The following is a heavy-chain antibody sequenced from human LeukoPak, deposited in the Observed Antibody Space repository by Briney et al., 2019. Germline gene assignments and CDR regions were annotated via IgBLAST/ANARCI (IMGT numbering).Heavy chain of an antibody. J-gene: IGHJ4*02. V-gene: IGHV3-21*01. CDR3: ARLNSIAGGLDY. D-gene: IGHD6-6*01. CDR2: ISSSSSYI. Sequence: GGSLRLSCAASGFTFSSYSMNWVRQAPGKGLEWVSSISSSSSYIYYADSVKGRFTISRDNTKNSLYLQMNSLRAEDTAVYYCARLNSIAGGLDYWGQGTLVTVSS. CDR1: GFTFSSYS.